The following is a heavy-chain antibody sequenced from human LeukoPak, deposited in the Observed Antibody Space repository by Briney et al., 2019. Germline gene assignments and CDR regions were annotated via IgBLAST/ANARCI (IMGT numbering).Heavy chain of an antibody. CDR1: GGSFSGYY. V-gene: IGHV4-34*01. CDR3: ARGGLGGALTRYWYFDL. CDR2: ISFSGST. Sequence: SETLTLTCAVSGGSFSGYYWSWIRQPPGKGLEWIGEISFSGSTTYNPCLKSRVTISVDTSKNQFSLKLSSVTAADTAVYYCARGGLGGALTRYWYFDLWGRGTLVTVSS. D-gene: IGHD3-16*01. J-gene: IGHJ2*01.